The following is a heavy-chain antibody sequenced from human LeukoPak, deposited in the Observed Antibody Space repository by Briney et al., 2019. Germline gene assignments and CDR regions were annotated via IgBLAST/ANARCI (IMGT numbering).Heavy chain of an antibody. Sequence: SGTLSLTCAVSGGSISSSNWWSWVRQPPGKGLEWIGEIYHSGSTNYNPFLKSRVTISVDKSKNQFSLKLSSVTAADTAVYYCARDSRPSLYSSSWFDYWGQGTLVTVSS. CDR1: GGSISSSNW. V-gene: IGHV4-4*02. CDR3: ARDSRPSLYSSSWFDY. J-gene: IGHJ4*02. D-gene: IGHD6-13*01. CDR2: IYHSGST.